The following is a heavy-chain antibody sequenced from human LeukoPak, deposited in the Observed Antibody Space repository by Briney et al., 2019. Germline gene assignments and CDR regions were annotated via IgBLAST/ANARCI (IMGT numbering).Heavy chain of an antibody. D-gene: IGHD3-16*01. CDR3: AREQRWGLSANLGGLFASYYTYYYMDV. Sequence: ASVKVSCKASGYTFTMYYIHWVRQAPGQGLEWMGVINPTDGATTYAQRFQGRVTMTRDMSTTTVSMNLRSLRSEDTAVYFCAREQRWGLSANLGGLFASYYTYYYMDVWGRGTTVTVSS. CDR1: GYTFTMYY. V-gene: IGHV1-46*01. CDR2: INPTDGAT. J-gene: IGHJ6*03.